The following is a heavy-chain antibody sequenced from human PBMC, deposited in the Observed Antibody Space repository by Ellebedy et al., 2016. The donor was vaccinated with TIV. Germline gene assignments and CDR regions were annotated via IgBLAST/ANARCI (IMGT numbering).Heavy chain of an antibody. Sequence: GESLKISCAASGFTFSSYSMNWVRQAPGKGLEWVSSISSSSSYIYYADSVKGRFTISRDNAKNSLYLQMNSLRAEDTAVYYCAREMVRGEEFDPWGQGTLVTVSS. CDR2: ISSSSSYI. V-gene: IGHV3-21*01. D-gene: IGHD3-10*01. CDR3: AREMVRGEEFDP. J-gene: IGHJ5*02. CDR1: GFTFSSYS.